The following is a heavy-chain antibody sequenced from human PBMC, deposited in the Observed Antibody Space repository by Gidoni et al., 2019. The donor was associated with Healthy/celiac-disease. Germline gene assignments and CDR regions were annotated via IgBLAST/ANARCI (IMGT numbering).Heavy chain of an antibody. CDR2: IDPSGSYT. CDR3: ARPGSGGYMRGPWYFDL. D-gene: IGHD3-10*01. CDR1: GYSVTSYW. J-gene: IGHJ2*01. V-gene: IGHV5-10-1*03. Sequence: EVQLVQSGAEVKKPGESLRISCKGSGYSVTSYWISWVRQMPGKGLEWMGRIDPSGSYTNYSPSFQGHVTISADKSISTAYLQWSSLKASDTAMYYCARPGSGGYMRGPWYFDLWGRGTLVTVSS.